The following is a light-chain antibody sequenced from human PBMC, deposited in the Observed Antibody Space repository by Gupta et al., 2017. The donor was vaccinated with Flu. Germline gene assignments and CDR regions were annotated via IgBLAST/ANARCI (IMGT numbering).Light chain of an antibody. V-gene: IGLV1-51*02. CDR3: VTWDSSLTALA. Sequence: QSALTQPPSVSAAPGQKVTISCSGSDSNIANNYASWYQQLPGTAPKLLIYENNKRPSEIPDRFSGSKSGTSATLAITGLQTGDEATYYCVTWDSSLTALAFGGGTKLTVL. CDR2: ENN. CDR1: DSNIANNY. J-gene: IGLJ2*01.